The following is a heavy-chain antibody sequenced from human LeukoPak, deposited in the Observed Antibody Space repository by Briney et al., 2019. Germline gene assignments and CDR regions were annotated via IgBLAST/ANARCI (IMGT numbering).Heavy chain of an antibody. CDR1: GFTFGTYS. D-gene: IGHD4/OR15-4a*01. V-gene: IGHV3-21*01. CDR2: ISIGSTYV. Sequence: GGSLRLSCTASGFTFGTYSMNWVRQAPGKGLEWVSYISIGSTYVYYADSVKDRFTVSRDNAKNSLVLQMSSLRAEDTAVYYCARGVSGATALDFWGQGTLVTVSS. J-gene: IGHJ4*02. CDR3: ARGVSGATALDF.